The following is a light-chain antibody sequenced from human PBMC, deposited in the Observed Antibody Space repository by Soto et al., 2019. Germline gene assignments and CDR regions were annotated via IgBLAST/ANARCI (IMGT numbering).Light chain of an antibody. CDR1: RDISVY. V-gene: IGKV1-33*01. CDR3: QQYDNRPPYT. J-gene: IGKJ2*01. Sequence: DIQMTQSPSSLSASVGDTVTITCQASRDISVYLNWYQQKPGKAPKLLVYDASNLQTGVPSRFSGSGSGTQFTFTISSLQTEDVATYYCQQYDNRPPYTFGQGTRLEI. CDR2: DAS.